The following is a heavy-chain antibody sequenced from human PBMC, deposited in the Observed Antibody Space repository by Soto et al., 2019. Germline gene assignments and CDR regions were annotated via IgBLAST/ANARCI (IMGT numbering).Heavy chain of an antibody. CDR2: IYYSGST. D-gene: IGHD2-21*01. Sequence: QLQLQESGPGLVKPSETLSLTCTVSGGSISSSSYYWGWIRQPPGKGLEWIGSIYYSGSTYYNPSLKSRVTISVDTSKNQFSLKLSSVTAADTAVYYCARENGVVIASDAFDIWGQGTMVTVSS. CDR1: GGSISSSSYY. CDR3: ARENGVVIASDAFDI. V-gene: IGHV4-39*02. J-gene: IGHJ3*02.